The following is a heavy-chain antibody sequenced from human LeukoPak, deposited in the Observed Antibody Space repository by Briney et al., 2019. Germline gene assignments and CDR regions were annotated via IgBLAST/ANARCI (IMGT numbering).Heavy chain of an antibody. D-gene: IGHD6-13*01. CDR2: ISGSGGST. J-gene: IGHJ4*02. CDR3: AKLEGAAAGPDYFDY. CDR1: GFTFSSYA. V-gene: IGHV3-23*01. Sequence: GGSLRLTCAASGFTFSSYAMSWVRQAPGKGLEWVSAISGSGGSTYYADSVKGRFTISRDNSKNTLYLQMNSLRAEDAAVYYCAKLEGAAAGPDYFDYWGQGTLVTVSS.